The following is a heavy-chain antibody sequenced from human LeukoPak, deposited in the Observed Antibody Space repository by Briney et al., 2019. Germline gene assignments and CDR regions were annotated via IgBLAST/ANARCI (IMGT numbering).Heavy chain of an antibody. J-gene: IGHJ3*02. CDR1: GFTFSSYA. CDR2: ISYDGSNK. Sequence: GGSLRLSCAASGFTFSSYAMHWVRQAPGKGLEWVAVISYDGSNKYYADSVKGRFTISRDNSKNTLYLQMNSLRAEDTAVYYCASILIGSVADAFDIWGQGTMVTVSS. V-gene: IGHV3-30-3*01. D-gene: IGHD3-16*01. CDR3: ASILIGSVADAFDI.